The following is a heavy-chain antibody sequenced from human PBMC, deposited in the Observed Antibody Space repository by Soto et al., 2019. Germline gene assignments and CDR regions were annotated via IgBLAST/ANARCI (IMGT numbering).Heavy chain of an antibody. V-gene: IGHV1-69*06. Sequence: GASVKVSCKASGGTFSSLDINWVRQAPGQGLEWMGGIIPISETTNYAQIFQGRVSIVADISTSTAYMGLSRLRSEDTAVYYCARDLLSHSYDSGGYDSYFHAMDVWGQGTPVTVSS. CDR3: ARDLLSHSYDSGGYDSYFHAMDV. J-gene: IGHJ6*02. CDR1: GGTFSSLD. CDR2: IIPISETT. D-gene: IGHD3-22*01.